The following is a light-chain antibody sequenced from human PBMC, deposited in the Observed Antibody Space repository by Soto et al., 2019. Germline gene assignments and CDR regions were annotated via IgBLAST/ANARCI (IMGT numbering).Light chain of an antibody. CDR2: AAS. V-gene: IGKV1-39*01. J-gene: IGKJ1*01. Sequence: DIQMTQSPSSLSASVGDRVTITCRASQSISSYLNWNQQKPGKAPKLLIYAASSLQSGVPSRFSGSGSGTDFTLTISSLQPEDFATYYCQQSYSTWTFGQGTKVDIK. CDR3: QQSYSTWT. CDR1: QSISSY.